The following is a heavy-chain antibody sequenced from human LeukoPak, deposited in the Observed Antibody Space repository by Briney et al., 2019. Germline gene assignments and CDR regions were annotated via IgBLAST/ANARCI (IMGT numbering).Heavy chain of an antibody. CDR3: VREARGYHYTYFDY. D-gene: IGHD5-18*01. Sequence: GGFLRLSCTASGFTLGGHDMHWVRQTTGDGLEWVAAVSAGHHAFYAGSVKGRFTVSREDAKNSLYLQMNSLRAGDTAVYYCVREARGYHYTYFDYWGQGSLVTVSS. CDR2: VSAGHHA. V-gene: IGHV3-13*01. CDR1: GFTLGGHD. J-gene: IGHJ4*02.